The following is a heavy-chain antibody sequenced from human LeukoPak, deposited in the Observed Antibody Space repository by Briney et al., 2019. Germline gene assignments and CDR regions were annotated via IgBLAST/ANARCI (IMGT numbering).Heavy chain of an antibody. Sequence: SETLSLTCAVSGGSISSYTYYWHWLRRPPGTGLEWIGYIYYNGNTNYSPSLKRRVTMSVDTSKNLFSLKVSSVTAADTAVYYCARGRSNYYGMDVWGQGTTVTVSS. D-gene: IGHD1-26*01. V-gene: IGHV4-61*01. CDR2: IYYNGNT. CDR3: ARGRSNYYGMDV. J-gene: IGHJ6*02. CDR1: GGSISSYTYY.